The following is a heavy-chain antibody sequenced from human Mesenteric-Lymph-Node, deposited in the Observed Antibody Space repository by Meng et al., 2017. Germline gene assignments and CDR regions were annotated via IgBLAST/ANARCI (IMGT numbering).Heavy chain of an antibody. CDR2: FLYSGGT. CDR1: GGAIGDSTTYY. V-gene: IGHV4-39*07. Sequence: HLQRQAWGPGPVKPSETLSLTGTVSGGAIGDSTTYYWGWIRQPPGKGLEWIGSFLYSGGTYYNPSLKSRVTLSVDTSRNQFSLMLSSVTAADTAIYYCARKPDYWGQGKLFTVSS. CDR3: ARKPDY. J-gene: IGHJ4*02.